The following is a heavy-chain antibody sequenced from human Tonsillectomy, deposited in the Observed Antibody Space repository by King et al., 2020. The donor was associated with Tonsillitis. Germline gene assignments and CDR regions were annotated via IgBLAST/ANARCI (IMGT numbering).Heavy chain of an antibody. CDR2: FSWDRGSR. CDR1: GFTVDDYA. Sequence: VQLVESGGGLVQPGSSLTLSCGASGFTVDDYAMDWVRQAPGKGLEWVSGFSWDRGSRGYADSVKGRFTISRDKAKNSLNLQMNSLTTEDTALYFCVRLRAYTGARTRYYFDVWGRGTLVTVSS. D-gene: IGHD3-16*01. J-gene: IGHJ2*01. V-gene: IGHV3-9*01. CDR3: VRLRAYTGARTRYYFDV.